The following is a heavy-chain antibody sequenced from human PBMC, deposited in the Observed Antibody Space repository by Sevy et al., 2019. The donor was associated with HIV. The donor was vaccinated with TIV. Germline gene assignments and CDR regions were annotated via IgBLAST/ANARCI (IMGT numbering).Heavy chain of an antibody. J-gene: IGHJ6*02. CDR1: GFTFSSYA. Sequence: GGSLRLSCAASGFTFSSYAMHWVRQAPGKGLEWVAVISYDGSNKYYADSVKGRFTISRDNSKNTLYLQMNSQRAEDPAVYYCAREVPLPHCSSWRQGLGYYYGMDVWGQGTTVTVSS. CDR3: AREVPLPHCSSWRQGLGYYYGMDV. D-gene: IGHD6-13*01. V-gene: IGHV3-30-3*01. CDR2: ISYDGSNK.